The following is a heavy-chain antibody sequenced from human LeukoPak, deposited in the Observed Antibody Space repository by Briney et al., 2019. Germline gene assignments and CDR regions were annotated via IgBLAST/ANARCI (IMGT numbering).Heavy chain of an antibody. J-gene: IGHJ5*02. CDR3: ARQYSGLNWFDP. CDR1: GFTFSSYA. Sequence: GSLRLSCAASGFTFSSYAMSWARQPPGKGLEWIGSMYYGGSTYYNPSLKSRVTISVDTSKNQVSLKLNSVTAADTAVYYCARQYSGLNWFDPWGQGILVTVSS. V-gene: IGHV4-39*01. D-gene: IGHD5-12*01. CDR2: MYYGGST.